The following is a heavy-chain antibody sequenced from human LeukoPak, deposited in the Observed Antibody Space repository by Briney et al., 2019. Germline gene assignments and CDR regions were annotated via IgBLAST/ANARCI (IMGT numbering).Heavy chain of an antibody. Sequence: GASLRLSCAASGFTFSTYRMNWVRQAPGKGLEWVASIKQGESERYYVDSVNGRFTISRDNAKNSLYLQMDSLRVEDTAVYYCARGDRSAFDIWGQGTMVIVSS. V-gene: IGHV3-7*04. J-gene: IGHJ3*02. CDR2: IKQGESER. D-gene: IGHD3-22*01. CDR1: GFTFSTYR. CDR3: ARGDRSAFDI.